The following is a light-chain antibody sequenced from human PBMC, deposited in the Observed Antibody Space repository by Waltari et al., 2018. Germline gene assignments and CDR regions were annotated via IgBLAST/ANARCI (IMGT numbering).Light chain of an antibody. J-gene: IGKJ1*01. Sequence: DIQMTQSPSSLSPSVGDRVTISCRASQTISRYLNWYQHKPGKAPKLLIYGASSLQTGVPSRFSGSGSGTDFTLTISSLQPEDFATYYCQQTYKTWTFGQGTKVEVK. V-gene: IGKV1-39*01. CDR3: QQTYKTWT. CDR1: QTISRY. CDR2: GAS.